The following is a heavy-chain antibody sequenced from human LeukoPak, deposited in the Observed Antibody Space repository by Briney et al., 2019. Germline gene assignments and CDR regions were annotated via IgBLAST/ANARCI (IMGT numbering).Heavy chain of an antibody. CDR1: GDSIFTYY. CDR2: ISYIGTT. J-gene: IGHJ5*02. D-gene: IGHD2-2*01. CDR3: ARSTNQLLLDSWFDP. Sequence: PSETLSLTCTVSGDSIFTYYWSWIRQPPGKGLEWIGYISYIGTTNYNPSLKSRVTISVDTSKNQFSLKLNSVTAADTAVYYCARSTNQLLLDSWFDPWGQGTLVTVSS. V-gene: IGHV4-59*01.